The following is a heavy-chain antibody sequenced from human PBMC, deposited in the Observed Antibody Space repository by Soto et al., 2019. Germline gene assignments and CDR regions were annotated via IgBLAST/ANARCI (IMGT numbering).Heavy chain of an antibody. CDR1: GGSIRSYY. CDR2: IYTSGSS. CDR3: ERSYSGSYEEKWFDP. J-gene: IGHJ5*02. D-gene: IGHD1-26*01. V-gene: IGHV4-4*07. Sequence: PSETLSLTCTVSGGSIRSYYWSWIRQPAGKGLEWIGHIYTSGSSNYNPSLKSRVTMSVDTSKNQFSLKLSSVTAADTAVYYCERSYSGSYEEKWFDPWGQGTLVTVSS.